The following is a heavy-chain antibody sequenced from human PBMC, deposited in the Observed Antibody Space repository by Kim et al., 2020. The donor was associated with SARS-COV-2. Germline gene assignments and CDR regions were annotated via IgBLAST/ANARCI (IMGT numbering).Heavy chain of an antibody. D-gene: IGHD3-16*02. Sequence: SPGSVKGRFTISRENAKNSLYLQMNSLRAGDTAVYYCARGIERYYYGMDVWGQGTTVTVSS. J-gene: IGHJ6*02. CDR3: ARGIERYYYGMDV. V-gene: IGHV3-13*01.